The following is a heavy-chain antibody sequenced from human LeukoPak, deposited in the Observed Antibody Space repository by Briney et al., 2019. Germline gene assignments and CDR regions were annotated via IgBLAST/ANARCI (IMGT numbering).Heavy chain of an antibody. J-gene: IGHJ4*02. V-gene: IGHV3-21*01. CDR1: GFTFSSYS. Sequence: GGSLRLSCAASGFTFSSYSMNWVRQAPGKGLEWVSSISSSSSYIYYADSVKGRFTVSRDNGKNSLYLQMDSLRAEDTAVYYCTTGGVVVPATKSVDYWGQGTLVTVSS. CDR2: ISSSSSYI. CDR3: TTGGVVVPATKSVDY. D-gene: IGHD2-2*01.